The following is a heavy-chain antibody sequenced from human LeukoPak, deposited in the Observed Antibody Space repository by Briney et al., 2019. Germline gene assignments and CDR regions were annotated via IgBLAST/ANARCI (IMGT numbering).Heavy chain of an antibody. Sequence: GGSLRLSCAASGFTFSSYGMHWVRQAPGKGLEWVAVIWYDGSNKYYADSVKGRFTISRDNSKNTLYLQMNSLRAEDTAVYYRARDRAQMATILLSDYFDYWGQGTLVTVSS. CDR1: GFTFSSYG. D-gene: IGHD5-24*01. CDR3: ARDRAQMATILLSDYFDY. J-gene: IGHJ4*02. CDR2: IWYDGSNK. V-gene: IGHV3-33*01.